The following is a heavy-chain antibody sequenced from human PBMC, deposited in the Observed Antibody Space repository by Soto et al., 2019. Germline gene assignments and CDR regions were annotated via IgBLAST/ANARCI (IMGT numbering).Heavy chain of an antibody. J-gene: IGHJ4*01. CDR3: TKNYYFDS. CDR1: GFTFSNYA. CDR2: INIVGGNT. V-gene: IGHV3-23*01. Sequence: VQLLESGGGLVQPGGSLRISCAASGFTFSNYAMSWVRQAPGKALEWVSSINIVGGNTNYADSVRGRFTMSRDDSKNTVFLQMNSLRAEDTAIYYCTKNYYFDSWGHGTLITVSS.